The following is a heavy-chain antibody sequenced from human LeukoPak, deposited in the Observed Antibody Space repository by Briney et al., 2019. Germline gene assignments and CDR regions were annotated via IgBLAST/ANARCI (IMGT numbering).Heavy chain of an antibody. CDR2: ISPYNDNT. D-gene: IGHD6-19*01. CDR3: AKDPPHSSGPNSPCFEF. V-gene: IGHV1-18*01. CDR1: GYTFTTYG. J-gene: IGHJ4*02. Sequence: ASVKVSCKASGYTFTTYGISWVRQAPGQGREWMGWISPYNDNTEYAQKFQGRVTMTTDTSTSTAYMELRSLRSDDTAVYYCAKDPPHSSGPNSPCFEFWGQGTLVTVSS.